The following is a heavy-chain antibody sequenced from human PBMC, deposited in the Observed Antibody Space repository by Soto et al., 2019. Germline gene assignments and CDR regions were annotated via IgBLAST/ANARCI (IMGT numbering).Heavy chain of an antibody. D-gene: IGHD6-19*01. V-gene: IGHV1-18*01. Sequence: ASVKVSCKASGYTFTSYGISWVRQAPGQELEWMGWISAYNGNTNYAQKLQGRVTMTTDTSTSTAYMELRSLRSDDTAVYYCARDGQLDSSGWYSDAFDIWGQGTMVTVSS. CDR2: ISAYNGNT. J-gene: IGHJ3*02. CDR3: ARDGQLDSSGWYSDAFDI. CDR1: GYTFTSYG.